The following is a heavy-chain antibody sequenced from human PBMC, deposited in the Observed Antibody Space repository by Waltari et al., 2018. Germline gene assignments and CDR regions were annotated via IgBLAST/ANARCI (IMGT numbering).Heavy chain of an antibody. Sequence: QVQLQESGPGLVKPSGTLSLTCAVSGGSISSSNWWSWVRQPPGKGLEWIGYIYYSGGTNYNPSLKSRVTISVDTSKNQFSLKLSSVTAADTAVYYCARLGEYSSGWYNAFDIWGQGTMVTVSS. D-gene: IGHD6-19*01. V-gene: IGHV4-4*02. CDR3: ARLGEYSSGWYNAFDI. CDR1: GGSISSSNW. J-gene: IGHJ3*02. CDR2: IYYSGGT.